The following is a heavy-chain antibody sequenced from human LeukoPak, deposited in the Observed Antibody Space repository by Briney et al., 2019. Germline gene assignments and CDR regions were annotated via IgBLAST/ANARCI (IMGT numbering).Heavy chain of an antibody. CDR2: INSRSSSI. V-gene: IGHV3-21*01. J-gene: IGHJ5*02. CDR3: AKGQLGIQSSKWFDP. D-gene: IGHD7-27*01. Sequence: NAGGSLRLSCEASGFTFSTYSMNWVRQAPGKGLKWVSSINSRSSSIYYADSVKGRFTMSRGNSKNTLYLQMDSLRPEDTAVYYCAKGQLGIQSSKWFDPWGQGTLVTVSS. CDR1: GFTFSTYS.